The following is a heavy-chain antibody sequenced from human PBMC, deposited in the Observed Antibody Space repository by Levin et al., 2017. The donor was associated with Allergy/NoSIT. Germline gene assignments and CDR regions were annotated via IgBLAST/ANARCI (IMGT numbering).Heavy chain of an antibody. CDR3: ARTLYDSSGNPFDY. J-gene: IGHJ4*02. CDR2: IYYSGST. CDR1: GGSISSYY. D-gene: IGHD3-22*01. Sequence: PSETLSLTCTVSGGSISSYYWSWIRQPPGKGLEWIGYIYYSGSTNYNPSLKSRVTISVDTSKNQFSLKLSSVTAADTAVYYCARTLYDSSGNPFDYWGQGTLVTVSS. V-gene: IGHV4-59*01.